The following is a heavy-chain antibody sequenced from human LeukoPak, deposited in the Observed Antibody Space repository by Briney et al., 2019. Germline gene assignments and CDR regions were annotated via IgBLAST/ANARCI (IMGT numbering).Heavy chain of an antibody. J-gene: IGHJ4*01. Sequence: PGRSLRLSCAASGFSFNEYAMHWVRQVPGKGLEWVSGINWDSSSITYVDSVKGRFTISRDNAKNSLYLQMNSLRLEDTALYYCAKTTQELYYYDISGRYFDYWGHGTLVSVSS. CDR2: INWDSSSI. V-gene: IGHV3-9*01. CDR3: AKTTQELYYYDISGRYFDY. CDR1: GFSFNEYA. D-gene: IGHD3-22*01.